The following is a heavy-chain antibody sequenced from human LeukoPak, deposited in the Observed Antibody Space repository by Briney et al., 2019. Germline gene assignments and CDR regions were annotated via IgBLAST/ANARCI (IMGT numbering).Heavy chain of an antibody. CDR1: GGSISSYY. V-gene: IGHV4-59*08. CDR3: ARGAGYYYPYYYYYMDV. D-gene: IGHD3-22*01. J-gene: IGHJ6*03. Sequence: SETLSLTCTVSGGSISSYYWSWIRQPPGKGLDWIGYIYYSGSTNYNPSLKSRVTISLDTSKNQFSLKLSSVTAADTAVYYCARGAGYYYPYYYYYMDVWGKGTTVTVSS. CDR2: IYYSGST.